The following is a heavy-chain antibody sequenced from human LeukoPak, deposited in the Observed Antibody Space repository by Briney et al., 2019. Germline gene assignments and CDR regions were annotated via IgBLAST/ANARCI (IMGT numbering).Heavy chain of an antibody. V-gene: IGHV3-48*04. D-gene: IGHD3-3*01. Sequence: GGSLRLSCAASGFTFSSYSMNWVRQAPGKGLEWVSYISSSSSTIYYADSVKGRFTISRDNAKNSLYLQMNSLRAEDTAVYYCARDGRNYDFWSGYYYAFDIWGQGTMVTVS. J-gene: IGHJ3*02. CDR2: ISSSSSTI. CDR3: ARDGRNYDFWSGYYYAFDI. CDR1: GFTFSSYS.